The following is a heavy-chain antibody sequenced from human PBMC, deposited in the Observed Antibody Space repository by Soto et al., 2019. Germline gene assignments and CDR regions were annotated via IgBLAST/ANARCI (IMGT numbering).Heavy chain of an antibody. D-gene: IGHD3-3*01. V-gene: IGHV3-21*01. CDR1: GFIFNTYS. J-gene: IGHJ4*02. CDR3: ARFGLVTFDC. Sequence: NPVGSLRLSCAASGFIFNTYSMDWVRQAPGKGLEWVASISPSGSYMYYGDSLKGRFTVSRDNAKNSLYLQMDSLRADDTAIYYCARFGLVTFDCWGQGTLVTVS. CDR2: ISPSGSYM.